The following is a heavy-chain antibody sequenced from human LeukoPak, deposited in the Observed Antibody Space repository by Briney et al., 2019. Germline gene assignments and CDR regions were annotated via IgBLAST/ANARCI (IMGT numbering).Heavy chain of an antibody. V-gene: IGHV4-39*07. CDR1: GGSISSSSYY. CDR3: ARAPYDSSGYYLRVYFDL. Sequence: SETLSLTCTVSGGSISSSSYYWGWIRQPPGKGLEWIGSIYYSGSTYYNPSLKSRVTISVDTSKNQFSLKLSSVTAADTAVYYCARAPYDSSGYYLRVYFDLWGRGTLVTVSS. D-gene: IGHD3-22*01. CDR2: IYYSGST. J-gene: IGHJ2*01.